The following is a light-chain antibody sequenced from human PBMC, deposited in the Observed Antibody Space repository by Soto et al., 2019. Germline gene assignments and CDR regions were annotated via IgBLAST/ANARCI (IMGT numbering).Light chain of an antibody. CDR3: SSYAGTNIHYV. CDR1: SSDVGGYSY. CDR2: DVS. V-gene: IGLV2-8*01. Sequence: QSVLTQPPSASGSPGQSVTISCTGTSSDVGGYSYVSWYQQHPGKAPKLMIYDVSKRPSGVPDRFSGSKSGNTASLTVSGLQAEDEADYYCSSYAGTNIHYVFGTGTKVTV. J-gene: IGLJ1*01.